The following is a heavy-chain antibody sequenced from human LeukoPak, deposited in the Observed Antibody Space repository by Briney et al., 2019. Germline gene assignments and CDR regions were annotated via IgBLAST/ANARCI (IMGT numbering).Heavy chain of an antibody. CDR1: GGSISSGNYY. V-gene: IGHV4-61*02. J-gene: IGHJ4*02. Sequence: SQTLSLTCTVSGGSISSGNYYWGWIRQPAGKGLEWIVRIYTNGSPSYNPSLKSRVTISLDTSKNHVSLNLSSVTAADTAVYYCAREPPGNWGQGTLVTVSS. D-gene: IGHD3-10*01. CDR2: IYTNGSP. CDR3: AREPPGN.